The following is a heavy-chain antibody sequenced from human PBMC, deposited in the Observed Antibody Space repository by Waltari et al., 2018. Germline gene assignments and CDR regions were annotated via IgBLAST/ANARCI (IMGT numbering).Heavy chain of an antibody. J-gene: IGHJ4*02. V-gene: IGHV3-74*01. CDR3: ARDLYDTGSGDYPGRDF. Sequence: EVQLVESGGVLVHPGGSLRLSCAASGFTFSNFWMHWVRQAPGKGLVWVARMDRGGSETSYAGYGKGRFTISMDNTKNTLYRQMNSLRGEDTGVYYCARDLYDTGSGDYPGRDFWGQGTLVTVAS. D-gene: IGHD1-26*01. CDR1: GFTFSNFW. CDR2: MDRGGSET.